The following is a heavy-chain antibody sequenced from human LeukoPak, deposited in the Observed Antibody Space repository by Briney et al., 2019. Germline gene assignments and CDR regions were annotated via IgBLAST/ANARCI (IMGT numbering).Heavy chain of an antibody. Sequence: KPSETLSLTCAVYGGSFSGYYWSWIRQPPGKGLEWIGEINHSGSTNYNPSLKSRVTMSVDTSKNQFSLKLSSVTAADTAVYYCARVVGVAFDYWGQGTLVTVFS. CDR3: ARVVGVAFDY. CDR1: GGSFSGYY. J-gene: IGHJ4*02. V-gene: IGHV4-34*01. CDR2: INHSGST. D-gene: IGHD2-2*01.